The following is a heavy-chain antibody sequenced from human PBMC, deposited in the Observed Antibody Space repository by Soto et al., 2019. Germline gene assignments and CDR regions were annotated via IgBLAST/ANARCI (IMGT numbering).Heavy chain of an antibody. J-gene: IGHJ4*02. Sequence: PGGSLRLSCAASGFTFSSYGMHWVRQAPGKGLEWVAVIWYDGSNKYYADSVKGRFTISRDNAKNSLYLQMNSLRAEDTAVYYCARGPPFSMTTVTIHYFDYWGQGTLVTVSS. V-gene: IGHV3-33*01. CDR1: GFTFSSYG. D-gene: IGHD4-17*01. CDR3: ARGPPFSMTTVTIHYFDY. CDR2: IWYDGSNK.